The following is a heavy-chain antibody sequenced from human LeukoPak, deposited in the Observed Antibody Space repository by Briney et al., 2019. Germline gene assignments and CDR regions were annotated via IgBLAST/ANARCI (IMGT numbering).Heavy chain of an antibody. D-gene: IGHD6-13*01. V-gene: IGHV3-53*05. CDR2: IYSGGST. J-gene: IGHJ4*02. Sequence: GGSLRLSCAASGFTVSSNYMSWVRQAPGKGLEWVSVIYSGGSTYYADSVKGRFTISRDNSKNTLYLQMNSLRAEDTAVYYCAKDKTAAGRPPTNLDYWGQGTLVTVSS. CDR1: GFTVSSNY. CDR3: AKDKTAAGRPPTNLDY.